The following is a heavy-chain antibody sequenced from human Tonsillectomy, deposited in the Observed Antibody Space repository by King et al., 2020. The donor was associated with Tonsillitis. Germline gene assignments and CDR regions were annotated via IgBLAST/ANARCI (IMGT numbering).Heavy chain of an antibody. D-gene: IGHD1-26*01. J-gene: IGHJ4*02. V-gene: IGHV4-38-2*02. CDR1: DYSISSGYY. Sequence: VQLQESGPGLVKPSETLSLTCAVSDYSISSGYYWGWIRQPPGKGPEWIGSIYHSGSTYYSPSLKSRVTISVDTSKNQFSLKLSSVTAADTAVYFCARDGSAGTFDYWGQGTLVTVSS. CDR2: IYHSGST. CDR3: ARDGSAGTFDY.